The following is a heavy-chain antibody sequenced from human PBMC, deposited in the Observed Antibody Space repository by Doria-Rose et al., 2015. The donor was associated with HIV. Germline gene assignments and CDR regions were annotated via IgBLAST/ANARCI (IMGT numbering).Heavy chain of an antibody. CDR3: ASQWERSSFDY. D-gene: IGHD1-26*01. CDR2: IIPILDIV. V-gene: IGHV1-69*02. J-gene: IGHJ4*02. CDR1: SYT. Sequence: SYTISWVRQAPGPGLAWMGRIIPILDIVNYALRFQGRVTLTADESTSTAYMELSSLRSEDTAIYYCASQWERSSFDYWGRGTLVAVS.